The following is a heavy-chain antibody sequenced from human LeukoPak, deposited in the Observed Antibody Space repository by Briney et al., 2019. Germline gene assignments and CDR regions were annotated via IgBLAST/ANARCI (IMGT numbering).Heavy chain of an antibody. CDR3: ARDIRTMIVEAFDI. J-gene: IGHJ3*02. D-gene: IGHD3-22*01. Sequence: SETLSLTCTVSGGSISSSSYYWGWIRQPPGKGLEWIGSIYYSGSTYYNPSLKSRVTISVDTSKNQFSLKLSSVTAADTAVYYCARDIRTMIVEAFDIWGQGTMVTVSS. CDR2: IYYSGST. CDR1: GGSISSSSYY. V-gene: IGHV4-39*07.